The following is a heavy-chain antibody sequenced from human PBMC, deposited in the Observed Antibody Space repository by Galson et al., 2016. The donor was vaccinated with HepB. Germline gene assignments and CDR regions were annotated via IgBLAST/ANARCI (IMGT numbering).Heavy chain of an antibody. CDR1: GYTFTSHY. V-gene: IGHV1-46*01. J-gene: IGHJ2*01. CDR3: ARDGYYASRRGSDLEAHWYFDL. Sequence: SVKVSCKASGYTFTSHYMHWVRQAPGQGLEWMGIINPIGGGSSYAQKFQDRVTLTRDTSTSTLYMELRSLRSEDTAVYYCARDGYYASRRGSDLEAHWYFDLWGRGTLVTVSS. D-gene: IGHD3-3*01. CDR2: INPIGGGS.